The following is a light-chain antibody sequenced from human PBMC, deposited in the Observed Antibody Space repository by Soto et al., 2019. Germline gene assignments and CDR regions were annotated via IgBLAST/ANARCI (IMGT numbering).Light chain of an antibody. CDR2: GAS. Sequence: EIVMTQSPATLSVSPGERATLSCRASQSVSSNLAWYQQKPGQAPRLLIYGASTRATGIPATFSGSGSGTEFTLTISSLPSEDFAVYDCQQYNNWPTHPPYTFGQGTKLEIK. J-gene: IGKJ2*01. CDR3: QQYNNWPTHPPYT. V-gene: IGKV3-15*01. CDR1: QSVSSN.